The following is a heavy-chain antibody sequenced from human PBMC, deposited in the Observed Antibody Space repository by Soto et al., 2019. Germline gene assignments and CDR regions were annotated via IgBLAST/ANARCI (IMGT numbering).Heavy chain of an antibody. CDR3: ARVRGAEGLLGHPYYYDSSGFFIDY. J-gene: IGHJ4*02. D-gene: IGHD3-22*01. CDR2: IYYSGST. CDR1: GGSISSGGYY. Sequence: QVQLQESSPGLVKPSQTLSLTCTVSGGSISSGGYYWSWIRQHPGKGLEWIGYIYYSGSTYYNPSLKSRVTISVDTSKNQFSLKLSSVTAADTAVYYCARVRGAEGLLGHPYYYDSSGFFIDYWGQGTLVTVSS. V-gene: IGHV4-31*03.